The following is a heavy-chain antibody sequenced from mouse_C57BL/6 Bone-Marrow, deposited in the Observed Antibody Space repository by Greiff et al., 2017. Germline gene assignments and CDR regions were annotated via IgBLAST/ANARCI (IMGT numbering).Heavy chain of an antibody. Sequence: VKLQQSGPGLVQPSQSLSITCTVSGFSLTSYGVHWVRQSPGKGLEWLGAIWSGGSTDYNAAFISRLSISKDNSKSQVFFKMNSLQAADTAIYCCARNFYYGYDAGFAYWGEGTLVTVSA. CDR1: GFSLTSYG. D-gene: IGHD2-2*01. J-gene: IGHJ3*01. CDR3: ARNFYYGYDAGFAY. V-gene: IGHV2-2*01. CDR2: IWSGGST.